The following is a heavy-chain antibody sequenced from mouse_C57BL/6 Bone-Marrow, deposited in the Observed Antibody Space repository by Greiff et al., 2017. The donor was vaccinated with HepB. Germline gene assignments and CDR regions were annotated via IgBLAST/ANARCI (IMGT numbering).Heavy chain of an antibody. V-gene: IGHV5-4*01. J-gene: IGHJ2*01. D-gene: IGHD4-1*01. CDR3: AREGLGYYFDY. Sequence: EVQVVESGGGLVKPGGSLKLSCAASGFTFSSYAMSWVRQTPEKRLEWVATISDGGSYTYYPDNVKGRFTISRDNAKNNRYLQMSHLKSEDTAIYYCAREGLGYYFDYWGQGTTLTVSS. CDR2: ISDGGSYT. CDR1: GFTFSSYA.